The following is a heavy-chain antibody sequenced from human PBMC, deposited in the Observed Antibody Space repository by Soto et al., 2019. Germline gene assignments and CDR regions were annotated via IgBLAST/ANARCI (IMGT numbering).Heavy chain of an antibody. Sequence: GGSLRLSCAASGFTFSSYAMSWVRQAPGKGLEWVSAISGSGGSTYYADSVKGRFTISRDNSKNTLYLQMNSLRAEDTAVYYCAKALNVGYSSSWYSDAFDIWGQGKMVTVSS. D-gene: IGHD6-13*01. V-gene: IGHV3-23*01. CDR1: GFTFSSYA. CDR3: AKALNVGYSSSWYSDAFDI. J-gene: IGHJ3*02. CDR2: ISGSGGST.